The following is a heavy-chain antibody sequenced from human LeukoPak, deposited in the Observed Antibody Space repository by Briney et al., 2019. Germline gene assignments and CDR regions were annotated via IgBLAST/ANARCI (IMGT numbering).Heavy chain of an antibody. CDR2: IYYSGST. D-gene: IGHD2-15*01. J-gene: IGHJ4*02. Sequence: PSQTLSLTCAVSGGSISSGGYYWSWIRQPPGKGLEWIGYIYYSGSTNYNPSLKSRVTISVDTSKNQFSLKLSSVTAADTAVYYCALGGYGGNSHFDYWGQGTLVTVSS. CDR3: ALGGYGGNSHFDY. CDR1: GGSISSGGYY. V-gene: IGHV4-61*08.